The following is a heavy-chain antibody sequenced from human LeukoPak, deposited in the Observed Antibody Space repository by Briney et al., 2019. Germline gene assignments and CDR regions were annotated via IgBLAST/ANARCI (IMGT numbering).Heavy chain of an antibody. CDR3: ARARPYSSSPNWFDP. CDR1: GYTFTSYG. Sequence: GASVKVSCKASGYTFTSYGISWVRQAPGQGLEWVGWISAYNGNTNYAQKLQGRVTMTTDTSTSTAYMELRSLRSDDTAVYYCARARPYSSSPNWFDPWGQGTLVTVSS. V-gene: IGHV1-18*04. CDR2: ISAYNGNT. J-gene: IGHJ5*02. D-gene: IGHD6-13*01.